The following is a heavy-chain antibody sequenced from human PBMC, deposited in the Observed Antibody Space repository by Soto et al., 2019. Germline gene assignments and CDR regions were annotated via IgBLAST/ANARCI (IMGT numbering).Heavy chain of an antibody. Sequence: QVQLVESGGGVVQPGTSLRLSSAASGFNFSSYAMHWVRQAPGKGLEWVAALWYDGSNQNYAESVKGRFTISRDNSKSTVYLQMNSLKAEDTAVYYCARDINDFWSGYLSCGQGTLVTVSS. V-gene: IGHV3-33*01. CDR2: LWYDGSNQ. CDR1: GFNFSSYA. CDR3: ARDINDFWSGYLS. J-gene: IGHJ5*02. D-gene: IGHD3-3*01.